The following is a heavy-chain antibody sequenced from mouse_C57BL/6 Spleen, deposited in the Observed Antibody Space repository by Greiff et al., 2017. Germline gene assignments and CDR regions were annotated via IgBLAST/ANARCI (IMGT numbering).Heavy chain of an antibody. Sequence: EVHLVESEGGLVQPGSSMKLSCTASGFTFSDYYMAWVRQVPEKGLEWVANINYDGSSTYYLDSLKSRFISSRDNAKNILYLQISSLKSEDTATYYCARDVGYWDAMDYWGQGTSVTVSS. V-gene: IGHV5-16*01. CDR1: GFTFSDYY. CDR2: INYDGSST. J-gene: IGHJ4*01. D-gene: IGHD2-3*01. CDR3: ARDVGYWDAMDY.